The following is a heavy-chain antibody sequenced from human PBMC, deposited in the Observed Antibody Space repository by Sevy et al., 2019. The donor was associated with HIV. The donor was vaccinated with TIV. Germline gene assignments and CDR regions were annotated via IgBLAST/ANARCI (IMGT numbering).Heavy chain of an antibody. CDR2: INQDGSEI. CDR3: ARAIGV. V-gene: IGHV3-7*01. CDR1: GISISSHW. J-gene: IGHJ6*02. D-gene: IGHD2-21*01. Sequence: GGSLRLSCVGSGISISSHWMNWVRQSPGKGLEWVANINQDGSEIYYVDSVKGRFTISRENAKNSGDLQMHSLRVEDSGVYYCARAIGVWGQETTVTVSS.